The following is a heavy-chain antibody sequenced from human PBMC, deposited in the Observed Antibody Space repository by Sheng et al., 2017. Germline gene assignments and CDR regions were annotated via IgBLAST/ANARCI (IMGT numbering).Heavy chain of an antibody. CDR3: ATSTTARGGFDS. D-gene: IGHD1-1*01. J-gene: IGHJ5*01. CDR1: GFTFSSYW. CDR2: IKPDASEK. Sequence: EVQLVESGGGLVQPGGSLRVSCAVSGFTFSSYWMSWVRQVPGKGLEWVANIKPDASEKSYVASVKGRFAISRDNANNSLFLELNNLRAEDTAVYFCATSTTARGGFDSWGQGTLVTVSS. V-gene: IGHV3-7*01.